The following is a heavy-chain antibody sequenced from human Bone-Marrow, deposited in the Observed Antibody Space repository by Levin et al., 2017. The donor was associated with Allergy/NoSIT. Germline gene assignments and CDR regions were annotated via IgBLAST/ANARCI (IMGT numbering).Heavy chain of an antibody. CDR3: VTPGDDYESSGTFDW. J-gene: IGHJ4*02. CDR1: GASITSRSSY. Sequence: SQTLSLTCSVSGASITSRSSYWGWIRQPPGKGLEWIGSKFYSGNTYYSPSLRSRVTISADTSKNQVSLMLTSVTAADTAVYYCVTPGDDYESSGTFDWWGQGILVTVSS. V-gene: IGHV4-39*07. D-gene: IGHD3-22*01. CDR2: KFYSGNT.